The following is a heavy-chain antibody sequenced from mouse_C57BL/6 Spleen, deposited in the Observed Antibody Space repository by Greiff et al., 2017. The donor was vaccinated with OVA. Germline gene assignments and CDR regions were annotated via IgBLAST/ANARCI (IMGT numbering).Heavy chain of an antibody. CDR1: GYAFSSYW. D-gene: IGHD4-1*01. CDR3: AREGETGAFYAMDY. V-gene: IGHV1-80*01. J-gene: IGHJ4*01. CDR2: IYPGDGDT. Sequence: VQLQQSGAELVKPGASVKISCKASGYAFSSYWMNWVKQRPGKGLEWIGQIYPGDGDTNYNGKFKGKATLTADKSSSTAYMQLSSLTSEDSAVYFCAREGETGAFYAMDYWGQGTSVTVSS.